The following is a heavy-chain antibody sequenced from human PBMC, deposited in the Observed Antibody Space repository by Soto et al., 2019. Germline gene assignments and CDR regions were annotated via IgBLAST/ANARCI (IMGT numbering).Heavy chain of an antibody. CDR2: IYPGDSDS. J-gene: IGHJ4*02. CDR3: AKHEGYCSTTTCSNFDF. V-gene: IGHV5-51*01. CDR1: GFTFTSYW. D-gene: IGHD2-2*01. Sequence: GESLKISCKGSGFTFTSYWIAWVRQMPGKGLEWMGIIYPGDSDSSYSPSFQGQVTISADKSINTAYLHWSSLKASDTAIYYCAKHEGYCSTTTCSNFDFWGQGTLVTVSS.